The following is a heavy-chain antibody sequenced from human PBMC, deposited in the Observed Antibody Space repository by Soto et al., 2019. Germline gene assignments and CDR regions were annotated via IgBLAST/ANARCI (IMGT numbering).Heavy chain of an antibody. D-gene: IGHD2-2*02. Sequence: GASVKVSCKASGGTFSSYTISWVRQAPGQGLEWMGRIIPILGIANYAQKFQGRVTITADKSTSTAYMELSSLRSEDTAVYYCARPYCSSTSCYNGAFDIWGQGTMVTVSS. V-gene: IGHV1-69*02. CDR1: GGTFSSYT. CDR3: ARPYCSSTSCYNGAFDI. J-gene: IGHJ3*02. CDR2: IIPILGIA.